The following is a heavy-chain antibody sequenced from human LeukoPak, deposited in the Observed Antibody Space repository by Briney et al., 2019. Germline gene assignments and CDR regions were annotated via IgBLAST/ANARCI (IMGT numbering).Heavy chain of an antibody. CDR2: IYHSGST. CDR1: GGSISSGGYS. Sequence: SQTLSLTCAVSGGSISSGGYSWSWIRQPPGKGLEWIGYIYHSGSTNYNPSLKSRVTISVDTSKNQFSLKLSSVTAADTAVYYCARHKRIAAAGSPSFDYWGQGTLVTVSS. D-gene: IGHD6-13*01. V-gene: IGHV4-30-2*01. J-gene: IGHJ4*02. CDR3: ARHKRIAAAGSPSFDY.